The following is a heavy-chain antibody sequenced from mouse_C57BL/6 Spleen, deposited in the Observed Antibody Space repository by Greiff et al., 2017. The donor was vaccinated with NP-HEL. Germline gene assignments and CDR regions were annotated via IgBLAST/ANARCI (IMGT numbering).Heavy chain of an antibody. J-gene: IGHJ4*01. CDR2: IDPSDSYT. CDR1: GYTFTSYW. D-gene: IGHD3-2*02. V-gene: IGHV1-69*01. CDR3: ARPDSSGYGYYAMDY. Sequence: VQLQQPGAELVMPGASVKLSCKASGYTFTSYWMHWVKQRPGQGLEWIGEIDPSDSYTNYNQKFKGKSTLTVDKSSSTAYMQLSSLTSEDSAVYYCARPDSSGYGYYAMDYWGQGTSVTVSS.